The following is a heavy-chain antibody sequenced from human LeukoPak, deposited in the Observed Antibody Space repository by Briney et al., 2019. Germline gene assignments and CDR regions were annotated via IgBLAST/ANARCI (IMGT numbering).Heavy chain of an antibody. J-gene: IGHJ3*02. CDR3: ARYSGSYRAFDI. CDR2: ISIGGTTI. V-gene: IGHV3-11*04. D-gene: IGHD1-26*01. Sequence: GGSLRLSCAASGFTFSDYYMSWIRQAPGKGLEWVSYISIGGTTIYYADSVKGRFTLSRDNAKNSLYLQMNSLRAEDTAVYYCARYSGSYRAFDIWGQGTMVTVSS. CDR1: GFTFSDYY.